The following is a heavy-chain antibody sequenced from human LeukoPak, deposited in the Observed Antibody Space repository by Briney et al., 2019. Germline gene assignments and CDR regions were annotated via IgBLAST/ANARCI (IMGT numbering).Heavy chain of an antibody. J-gene: IGHJ4*02. Sequence: GESLKISCKGSGYSFTSYWIGWVRQMPGKGLEWMGIIYPGGSDTRYSPSFQGQVTISADKSISTAYLQWSSLKASDTAMYYCARHWGAWGSSGYPDYWGQGTLVTVSS. CDR3: ARHWGAWGSSGYPDY. CDR2: IYPGGSDT. D-gene: IGHD3-3*01. V-gene: IGHV5-51*01. CDR1: GYSFTSYW.